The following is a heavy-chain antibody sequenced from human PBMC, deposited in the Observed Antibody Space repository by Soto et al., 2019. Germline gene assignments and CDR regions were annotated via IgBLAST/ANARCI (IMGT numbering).Heavy chain of an antibody. D-gene: IGHD2-2*01. Sequence: PGGSLRLSCAASGFTFSDYSMKWVRQAPGKGLEWIAYINNGGDSIFYADSVKGRFTISRDNAKSSVYLQMNSLRAEDTAVYYCARDALDRQYCSSTTCYFNWFDPWGQGSLVTVS. CDR3: ARDALDRQYCSSTTCYFNWFDP. V-gene: IGHV3-48*04. CDR1: GFTFSDYS. CDR2: INNGGDSI. J-gene: IGHJ5*02.